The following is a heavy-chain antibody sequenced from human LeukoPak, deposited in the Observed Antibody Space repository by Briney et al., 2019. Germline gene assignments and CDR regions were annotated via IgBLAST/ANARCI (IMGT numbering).Heavy chain of an antibody. J-gene: IGHJ4*02. D-gene: IGHD2-15*01. Sequence: XVKVSCKASGGTFSSYAISWVRQAPGQGLEWMGGIIPIFGAANYAQKFQGRVTITTDESTSTAYMELSSLRSEDTAVYYCAREGAGGSNDYWGQGTLVTVSS. CDR2: IIPIFGAA. CDR3: AREGAGGSNDY. V-gene: IGHV1-69*05. CDR1: GGTFSSYA.